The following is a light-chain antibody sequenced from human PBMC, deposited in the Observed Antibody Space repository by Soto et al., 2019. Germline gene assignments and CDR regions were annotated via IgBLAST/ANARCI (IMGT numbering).Light chain of an antibody. CDR1: QSVGSTQ. CDR3: QQYGSSPT. J-gene: IGKJ1*01. CDR2: GAS. V-gene: IGKV3-20*01. Sequence: EILLTQSPGTLSLSPGERAALSCRASQSVGSTQLAWYQQKPGQAPRLLIYGASNRATDIPDRVSGSGSGTDFTLTISRLEPEDFALYYCQQYGSSPTFGQGTKVEI.